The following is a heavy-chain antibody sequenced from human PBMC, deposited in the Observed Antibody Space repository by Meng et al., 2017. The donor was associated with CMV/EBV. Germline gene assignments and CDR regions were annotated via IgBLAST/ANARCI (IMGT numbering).Heavy chain of an antibody. CDR1: GGTFSSYA. J-gene: IGHJ6*02. V-gene: IGHV1-69*05. Sequence: SVKVSCKASGGTFSSYAISWVRQAPGQGLEWMGGIIPIFGTANYAQKFQGRVTITTDESTSTAYMELSSLRSEDTAVYHCARVDIVVVPAAEETYYYYGMDVWGQGTTVTVSS. D-gene: IGHD2-2*01. CDR3: ARVDIVVVPAAEETYYYYGMDV. CDR2: IIPIFGTA.